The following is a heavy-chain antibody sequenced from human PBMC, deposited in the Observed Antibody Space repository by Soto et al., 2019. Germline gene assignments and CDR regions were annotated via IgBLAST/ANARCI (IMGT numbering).Heavy chain of an antibody. CDR3: ARGREDLITNWFDP. Sequence: PSETLSLTCTVSGGSISSYYWSWIRQPPGKGLGWIGYIYYSGSTNYNPSLKSRVTISVDTSKNQFSLKLSSVTAADTAVYYCARGREDLITNWFDPWGQGTLVTVSS. J-gene: IGHJ5*02. CDR2: IYYSGST. V-gene: IGHV4-59*01. CDR1: GGSISSYY. D-gene: IGHD3-22*01.